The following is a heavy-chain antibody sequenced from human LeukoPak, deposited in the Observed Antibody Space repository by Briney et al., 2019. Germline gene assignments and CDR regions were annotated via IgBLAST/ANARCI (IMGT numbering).Heavy chain of an antibody. D-gene: IGHD1-26*01. Sequence: PGGSLRLSCAASGFTFSSNWMHWVRQDPGKGLVWVSRINSDGSTTNYADSVKGRFTISRDNAKNTLYLQLNSLRAEDTAVYYCGGRGSSGFVTNWGQGTLVTVSS. CDR2: INSDGSTT. CDR1: GFTFSSNW. J-gene: IGHJ4*02. CDR3: GGRGSSGFVTN. V-gene: IGHV3-74*01.